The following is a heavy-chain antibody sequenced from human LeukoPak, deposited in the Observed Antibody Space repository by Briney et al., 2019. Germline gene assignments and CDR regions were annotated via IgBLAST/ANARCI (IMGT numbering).Heavy chain of an antibody. CDR3: ARGRYSSWFDP. J-gene: IGHJ5*02. CDR1: GGSFSGYY. Sequence: WETLSLTCAVYGGSFSGYYRSWIRQPPGKGLEWSGEINHSGSTNYNPSLKSRVTISVDTSKNQFSLKLSSVTAADTAVYYCARGRYSSWFDPCGQGTLVTVSS. D-gene: IGHD6-13*01. CDR2: INHSGST. V-gene: IGHV4-34*01.